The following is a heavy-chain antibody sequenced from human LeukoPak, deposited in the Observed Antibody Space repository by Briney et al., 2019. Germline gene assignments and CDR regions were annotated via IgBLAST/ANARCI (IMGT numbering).Heavy chain of an antibody. D-gene: IGHD3-10*01. CDR1: GDSISSSNW. CDR2: THHSGST. J-gene: IGHJ3*02. CDR3: AKSNGYGLVDI. Sequence: PSETLSLTCAVSGDSISSSNWWNWVRQPPGKGLEWIGETHHSGSTHYNPSLKSGVTISVDKSKNQFSLKLNSVTAADTAVYYCAKSNGYGLVDIWGQGTMVTVSS. V-gene: IGHV4-4*02.